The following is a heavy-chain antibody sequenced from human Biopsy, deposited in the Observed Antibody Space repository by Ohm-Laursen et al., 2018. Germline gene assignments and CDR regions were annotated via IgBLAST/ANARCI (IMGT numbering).Heavy chain of an antibody. CDR2: INKDGSTL. J-gene: IGHJ6*02. V-gene: IGHV3-74*03. Sequence: SLRLSCAASGFSYSSYAVSCVRNGRGQGLVRVVTINKDGSTLQYVANVRGRFTIFRDNAKNTLHLQMNSMRADDTAIYYCAKDLHNYGMDVWGQGTTVTVSS. CDR3: AKDLHNYGMDV. CDR1: GFSYSSYA.